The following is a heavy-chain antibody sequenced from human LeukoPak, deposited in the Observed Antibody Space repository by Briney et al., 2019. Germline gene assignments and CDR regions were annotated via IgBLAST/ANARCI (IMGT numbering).Heavy chain of an antibody. CDR2: INPRGGST. CDR3: ARRLYGNSGRSYGYYFDY. Sequence: ASVKVSCKASGYTFIDYYIHWVRQAPGQGLEWMGIINPRGGSTIYAQNFQGRVTLTRDTSTSTLYMELSSLRSEDTAVYYCARRLYGNSGRSYGYYFDYWGQGTLVTVSS. V-gene: IGHV1-46*01. D-gene: IGHD2-15*01. J-gene: IGHJ4*02. CDR1: GYTFIDYY.